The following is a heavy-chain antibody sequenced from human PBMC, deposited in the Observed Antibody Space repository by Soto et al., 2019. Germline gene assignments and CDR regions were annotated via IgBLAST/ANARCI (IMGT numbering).Heavy chain of an antibody. D-gene: IGHD7-27*01. CDR1: GFTFSSYG. J-gene: IGHJ6*02. CDR2: IWYDGSNK. Sequence: QVQLVESGGGVVQPGRSLRLSCAVSGFTFSSYGMHWVRQAPGKGLEWVAVIWYDGSNKYYADSVKGRFTISRDDSKNTLYLQLNSLRAEDTAVYYCARETGGPLYGMGVWGQGTTVTVSS. CDR3: ARETGGPLYGMGV. V-gene: IGHV3-33*01.